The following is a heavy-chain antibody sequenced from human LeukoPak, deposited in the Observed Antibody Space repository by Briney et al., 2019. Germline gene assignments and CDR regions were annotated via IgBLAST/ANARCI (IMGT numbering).Heavy chain of an antibody. CDR3: ARRRYYDSTGYLD. CDR2: IYYRGST. Sequence: SETLSLTCTISGDSISSSGYYWGWIRQPPGKGLEWIGDIYYRGSTYYNPSLKSRVSISIDTSNNQFSLTLNSVTAADTALYFCARRRYYDSTGYLDWGQGTLVTVSS. V-gene: IGHV4-39*01. CDR1: GDSISSSGYY. J-gene: IGHJ1*01. D-gene: IGHD3-22*01.